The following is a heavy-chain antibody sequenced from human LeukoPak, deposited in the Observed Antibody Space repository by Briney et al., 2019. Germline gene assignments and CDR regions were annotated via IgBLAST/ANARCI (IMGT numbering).Heavy chain of an antibody. D-gene: IGHD3-10*01. V-gene: IGHV3-30*02. Sequence: GGSLRLSCAASGVTFSSYGMHWVRQAPGKGLEWVAFIGYDGSNKYFADSVKGRFTISRDNSKNTLYLQMNSLRAEDTAVYYCAKAAWRITMVRGVGFDYWGQGTLVTVSS. J-gene: IGHJ4*02. CDR2: IGYDGSNK. CDR3: AKAAWRITMVRGVGFDY. CDR1: GVTFSSYG.